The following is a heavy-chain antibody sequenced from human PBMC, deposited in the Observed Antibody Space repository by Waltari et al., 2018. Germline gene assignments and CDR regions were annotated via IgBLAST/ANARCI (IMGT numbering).Heavy chain of an antibody. CDR3: AGDVDTAMEFHY. V-gene: IGHV1-69*04. CDR1: GGTFSSYA. D-gene: IGHD5-18*01. Sequence: QVQLVQSGAEVKKPGSSVKVSCKASGGTFSSYAISWVRQAPGQGLEWMGRINPILGIANYAQKFQGRGTITADKSTSTAYMELSSLRSEDTAVYYCAGDVDTAMEFHYWGQGTLVTVSS. J-gene: IGHJ4*02. CDR2: INPILGIA.